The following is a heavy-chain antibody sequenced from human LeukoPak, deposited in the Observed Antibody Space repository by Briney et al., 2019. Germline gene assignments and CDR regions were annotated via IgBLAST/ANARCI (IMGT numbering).Heavy chain of an antibody. CDR1: GFTVSSNY. Sequence: PGGSLRLSCAASGFTVSSNYMSWVRQAPGKGLEWVSVIYSGGSTYYADSVKGRFTISRDNSKNTLYLQMNSLRAEDTAVYYCARGSTYYYDSSGSDWGQGTLVTVSS. D-gene: IGHD3-22*01. V-gene: IGHV3-66*01. CDR2: IYSGGST. CDR3: ARGSTYYYDSSGSD. J-gene: IGHJ4*02.